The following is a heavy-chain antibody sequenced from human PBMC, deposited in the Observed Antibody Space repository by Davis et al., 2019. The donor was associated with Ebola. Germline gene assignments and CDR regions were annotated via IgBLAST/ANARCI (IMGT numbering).Heavy chain of an antibody. Sequence: GESLKISCAASGFPVSRNYMSWVRQSPGRGLEWVSVFYSGGSTYYADSVKGRFTISRHNSKNTLYLQMNSLRAEDTAVYYCARRLRYCSGGSCYRNHYYYGMDVWGQGTTVTVSS. V-gene: IGHV3-53*04. CDR2: FYSGGST. CDR3: ARRLRYCSGGSCYRNHYYYGMDV. CDR1: GFPVSRNY. J-gene: IGHJ6*02. D-gene: IGHD2-15*01.